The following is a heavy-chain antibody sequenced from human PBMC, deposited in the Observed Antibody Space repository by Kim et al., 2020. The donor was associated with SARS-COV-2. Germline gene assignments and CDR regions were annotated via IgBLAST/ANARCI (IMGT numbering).Heavy chain of an antibody. D-gene: IGHD6-13*01. CDR2: ISSSSSYI. CDR3: ATLAAANYYYYGMDV. Sequence: GGSLRLSCAASGFTFSSYSMNWVRQAPGKGLEWVSSISSSSSYIYYADSVKGRFTISRDNAKNSLYLQMNSLRAEDTAVYYCATLAAANYYYYGMDVWGQGTTVTVSS. J-gene: IGHJ6*02. V-gene: IGHV3-21*01. CDR1: GFTFSSYS.